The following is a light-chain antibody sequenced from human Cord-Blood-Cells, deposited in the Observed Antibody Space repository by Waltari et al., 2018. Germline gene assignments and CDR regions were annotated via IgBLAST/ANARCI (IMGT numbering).Light chain of an antibody. CDR1: QSISSY. V-gene: IGKV1-39*01. J-gene: IGKJ3*01. Sequence: DIQMTQSPSSLSASVGDRVTITCRASQSISSYLNWYQQKTGNAPKLRIYAASSLQSGVPSRFSGSGSGTDFTLTISSLQPEDFATYYCQQSYSTPFTFGPGTKVDIK. CDR2: AAS. CDR3: QQSYSTPFT.